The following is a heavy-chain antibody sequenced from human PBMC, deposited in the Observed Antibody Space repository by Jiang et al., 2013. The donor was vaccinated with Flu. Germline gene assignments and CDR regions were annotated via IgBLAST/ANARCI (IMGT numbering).Heavy chain of an antibody. J-gene: IGHJ5*02. V-gene: IGHV3-33*01. Sequence: VQLLESGGGVVQPGRSLRLSCAASGFSFSAYGMQWVRQAPGKGLEWVAAISSDGTETWYADSVKANSPSPETITRAHYICKKSSLRADDTAVYYCARDGYPWGQGTLVTVSS. CDR3: ARDGYP. CDR2: ISSDGTET. CDR1: GFSFSAYG. D-gene: IGHD6-13*01.